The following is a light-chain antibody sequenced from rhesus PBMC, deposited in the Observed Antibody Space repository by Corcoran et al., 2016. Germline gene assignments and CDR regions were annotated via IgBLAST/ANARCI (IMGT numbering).Light chain of an antibody. CDR3: QQGYGTPFT. Sequence: DVQMTQSPSSLSASVGDRVTITCRASGNVHNYLNWYQQKPGKAPELLIYGASTLQSGVPSRFSGGGSGTDYTFTNSSLQPEDVATYYCQQGYGTPFTFGPGTKLDIK. CDR2: GAS. CDR1: GNVHNY. J-gene: IGKJ3*01. V-gene: IGKV1-74*01.